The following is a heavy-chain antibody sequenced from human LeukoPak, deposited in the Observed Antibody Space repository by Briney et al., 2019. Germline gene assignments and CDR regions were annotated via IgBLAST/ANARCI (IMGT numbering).Heavy chain of an antibody. CDR2: VIPIFGTA. CDR3: AARNWFDP. J-gene: IGHJ5*02. Sequence: SVKVSCKASGVTFSSYPISWGREAPGQGLEWRGGVIPIFGTANYAQKFQGRVTINTDESTSTAHMELSSLRAEDTAVYYCAARNWFDPWGQGTLVTVSS. CDR1: GVTFSSYP. V-gene: IGHV1-69*05.